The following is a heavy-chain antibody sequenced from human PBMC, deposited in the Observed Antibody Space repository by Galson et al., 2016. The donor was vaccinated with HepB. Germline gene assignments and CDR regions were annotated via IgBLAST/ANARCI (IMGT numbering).Heavy chain of an antibody. CDR3: AGLDMGLDV. V-gene: IGHV3-30*03. D-gene: IGHD3-9*01. CDR2: ISYDGDTK. Sequence: SLRLSCAASGFTFSTYGMHWVRQAPGKGLEWVAVISYDGDTKYHADSVKGRFTISRDNAKRSVYLHMDRLRLEDTAVYYWAGLDMGLDVWGKGNPGHRLL. J-gene: IGHJ6*04. CDR1: GFTFSTYG.